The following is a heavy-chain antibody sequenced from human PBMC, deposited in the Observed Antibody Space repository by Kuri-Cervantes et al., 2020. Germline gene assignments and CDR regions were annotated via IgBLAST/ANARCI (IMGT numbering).Heavy chain of an antibody. Sequence: GGSLRLSCAASGFTFSSYAMHWVRQAPGKGLEWVAVISYDGSNKYYADSVKGRFTISRDNAKNSLYLEMSSLRGDDTAVYYCGRGGGYPSFWGQGTLVTVSS. V-gene: IGHV3-30-3*01. CDR2: ISYDGSNK. CDR1: GFTFSSYA. D-gene: IGHD6-25*01. CDR3: GRGGGYPSF. J-gene: IGHJ4*02.